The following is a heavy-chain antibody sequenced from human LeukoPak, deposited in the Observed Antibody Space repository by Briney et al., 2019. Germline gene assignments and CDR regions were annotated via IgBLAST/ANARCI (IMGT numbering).Heavy chain of an antibody. J-gene: IGHJ4*02. V-gene: IGHV1-24*01. CDR2: FDPEDGET. CDR1: GYTLTELS. Sequence: ASVKVSCKVSGYTLTELSMHWVRQAPGKGLEWMGGFDPEDGETIYAQKFQGRVTMTEDTSTDTAYMELSSLRSEDTAVYYCATISTNSGSYYFDYWGQGTLVTVFS. CDR3: ATISTNSGSYYFDY. D-gene: IGHD1-26*01.